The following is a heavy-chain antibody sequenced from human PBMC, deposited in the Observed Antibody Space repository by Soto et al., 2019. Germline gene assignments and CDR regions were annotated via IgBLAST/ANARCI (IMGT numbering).Heavy chain of an antibody. D-gene: IGHD1-26*01. J-gene: IGHJ4*02. CDR3: ARDDEGGSDCDLGY. CDR2: ILSDGSNK. Sequence: QVQLVESGGGVVQPGRSLRLSCAVSGFTLSSHAMHWVRQAPGKGLEWVALILSDGSNKYYADSVKCRFTTSRDNSKNTMYLQMNSLSVEATAVYYCARDDEGGSDCDLGYWGQGALVTVSS. V-gene: IGHV3-30-3*01. CDR1: GFTLSSHA.